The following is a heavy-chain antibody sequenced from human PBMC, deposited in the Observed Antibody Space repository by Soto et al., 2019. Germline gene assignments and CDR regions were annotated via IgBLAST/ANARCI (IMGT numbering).Heavy chain of an antibody. J-gene: IGHJ6*02. CDR2: INAGNGNT. CDR1: GYTFTSYA. V-gene: IGHV1-3*01. CDR3: ARDLVMDV. D-gene: IGHD2-8*02. Sequence: ASVKVSCKASGYTFTSYAMHWVRQAPGQRLEWMGWINAGNGNTKYSQKFQGRVTITRDTSASTVYMELSSLRSEDTAVYYCARDLVMDVWGQGTTVTVS.